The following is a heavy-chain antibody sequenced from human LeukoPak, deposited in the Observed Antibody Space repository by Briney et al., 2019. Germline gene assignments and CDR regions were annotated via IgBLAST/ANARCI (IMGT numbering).Heavy chain of an antibody. Sequence: GGSLRLSCTASGFTFGDYAMTWVRQAPGKGLERVGFISSEAYGGTPEYAASVKGRFTISRDDSKSIAYLQMNSLKTEDTAVYYCTRDQTPYYWGQGTLVTVSS. V-gene: IGHV3-49*04. CDR3: TRDQTPYY. CDR2: ISSEAYGGTP. CDR1: GFTFGDYA. J-gene: IGHJ4*02.